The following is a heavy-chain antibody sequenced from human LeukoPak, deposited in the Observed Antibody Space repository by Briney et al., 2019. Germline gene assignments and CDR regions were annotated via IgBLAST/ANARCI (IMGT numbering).Heavy chain of an antibody. CDR1: GGSISSYY. J-gene: IGHJ4*02. V-gene: IGHV4-59*08. Sequence: SETLSLTCTVSGGSISSYYWSWIRQPPGKGLEWIGYIYYSGSTNYNPPLKSRVTISVDTSKNQFSLKLSSVTAADTAVCYCARNVGWYSHDSWGQGTLVTVSS. CDR2: IYYSGST. CDR3: ARNVGWYSHDS. D-gene: IGHD6-19*01.